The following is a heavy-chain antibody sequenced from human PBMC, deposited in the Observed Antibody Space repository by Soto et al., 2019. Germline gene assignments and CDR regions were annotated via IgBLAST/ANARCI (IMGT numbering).Heavy chain of an antibody. Sequence: DVQVLESGGDLVQPGGSLRLSCAASGFTFNSYAMSWVRQATGKGLEWVSSVSAGGGMTYYSDSVKGRFTISRDNSSNALFLQMNSLRIEDTALYYCARGDRGGSGSPASYYYSGLDVWGQGTTVTVS. J-gene: IGHJ6*02. CDR2: VSAGGGMT. V-gene: IGHV3-23*01. CDR1: GFTFNSYA. CDR3: ARGDRGGSGSPASYYYSGLDV. D-gene: IGHD3-10*01.